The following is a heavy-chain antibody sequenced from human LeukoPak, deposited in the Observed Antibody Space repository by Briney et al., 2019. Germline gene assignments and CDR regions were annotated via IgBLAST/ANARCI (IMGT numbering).Heavy chain of an antibody. Sequence: PSETLSLTCTVSGGSVSSNNFYWSWIRQPPGKGLEWIGYIYYSGSTYYNPSLKSRVTISVDTSKNQFSLKLSSVTAADTAVYYCARADTAYMVRGVSWFDPWGQGTLVTVSS. CDR1: GGSVSSNNFY. CDR2: IYYSGST. J-gene: IGHJ5*02. D-gene: IGHD3-10*01. CDR3: ARADTAYMVRGVSWFDP. V-gene: IGHV4-30-4*01.